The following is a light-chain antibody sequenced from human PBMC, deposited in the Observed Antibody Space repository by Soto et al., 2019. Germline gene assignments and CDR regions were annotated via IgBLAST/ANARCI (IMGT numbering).Light chain of an antibody. Sequence: DIQMTQSPSSLSASVGDRVTITCRASQRISSYLNWYQQKPGKAPKLLIYAASTLQSGVLSRFSGSGSGTDFTLTISSLQPEDFATYYCQQSYSTPQTFGQGTKVEIK. CDR2: AAS. V-gene: IGKV1-39*01. J-gene: IGKJ1*01. CDR3: QQSYSTPQT. CDR1: QRISSY.